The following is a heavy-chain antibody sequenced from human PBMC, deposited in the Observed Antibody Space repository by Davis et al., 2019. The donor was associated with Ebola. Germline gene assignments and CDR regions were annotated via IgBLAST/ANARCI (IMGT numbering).Heavy chain of an antibody. V-gene: IGHV6-1*01. D-gene: IGHD1-1*01. J-gene: IGHJ4*02. Sequence: HSQTLSLTCAISGDSVSGNIPAWNWIRQSPSRGLEWLGRTYYSSKWYDGYAESVKSRINISPDTAKNQFSLHLNSVTPEDTAVYFCARGWLRTKFDFWGQGTQVTVSS. CDR1: GDSVSGNIPA. CDR3: ARGWLRTKFDF. CDR2: TYYSSKWYD.